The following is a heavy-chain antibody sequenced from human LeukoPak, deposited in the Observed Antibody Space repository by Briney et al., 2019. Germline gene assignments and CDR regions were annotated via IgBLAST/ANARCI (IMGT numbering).Heavy chain of an antibody. Sequence: PRASVKVSCKASGYTFTGHYMHWVRQAPGQGLEWMGWINPNSGGTNYAQKFQGRVTMTRDTSISTAYMELSRLRSDDTAVYYCARIPMTGDAFDIWGQGTMVTVSS. CDR2: INPNSGGT. V-gene: IGHV1-2*02. CDR1: GYTFTGHY. CDR3: ARIPMTGDAFDI. J-gene: IGHJ3*02. D-gene: IGHD3-9*01.